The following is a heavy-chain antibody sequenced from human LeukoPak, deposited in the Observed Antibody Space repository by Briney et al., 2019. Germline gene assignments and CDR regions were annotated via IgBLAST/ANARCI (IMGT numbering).Heavy chain of an antibody. CDR3: ARARGRRITMVRGEVNWFDP. V-gene: IGHV3-53*01. D-gene: IGHD3-10*01. J-gene: IGHJ5*02. CDR1: GMTVSSNY. Sequence: GGSLRLSCAAFGMTVSSNYISWVRQAPGKGLEWVSVIYIGGSTYFADSVKGRFTISRDYSQNTVYLQMNSLRDEDTAVYFCARARGRRITMVRGEVNWFDPWGQGTLVTVSS. CDR2: IYIGGST.